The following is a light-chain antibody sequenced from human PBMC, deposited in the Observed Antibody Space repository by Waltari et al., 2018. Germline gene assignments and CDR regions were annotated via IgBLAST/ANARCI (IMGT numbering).Light chain of an antibody. Sequence: DIQMTKSPSSLSASVGDRVVITCRASQTISSFLNWYQHKAGQAPKLLIYAASSLQSGVPSRFSGSRSGTDFTLTISSLQPEDFATYYCQQSYITPQTFGQGTKVEIK. J-gene: IGKJ1*01. CDR1: QTISSF. CDR3: QQSYITPQT. CDR2: AAS. V-gene: IGKV1-39*01.